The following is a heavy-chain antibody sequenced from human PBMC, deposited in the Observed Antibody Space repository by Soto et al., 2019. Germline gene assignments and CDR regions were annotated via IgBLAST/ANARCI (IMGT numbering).Heavy chain of an antibody. CDR3: ARAEGGYDISTGYYKAQHFDY. J-gene: IGHJ4*02. CDR1: GYTFTHFY. V-gene: IGHV1-18*01. Sequence: EASVKVSCKASGYTFTHFYITWVRQAPGQGLEWMGAISPHNFNTNYAQKFRGRVTLTTEKSTNTAYMDLRSLTSDDTAVYSCARAEGGYDISTGYYKAQHFDYWGQGAPVTVSS. D-gene: IGHD3-9*01. CDR2: ISPHNFNT.